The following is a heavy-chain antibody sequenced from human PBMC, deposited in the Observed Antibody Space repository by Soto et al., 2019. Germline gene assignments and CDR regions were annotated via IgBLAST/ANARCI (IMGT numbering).Heavy chain of an antibody. Sequence: QLQLVESGGGVVQPGTSLRLSCTASGFMFKSYVMHWVRQAPGKGLEWVALTSYNGNDKYFGDSVKGRLTVSRDNSKNTLHLQMDSLRPEDTALYYCARWGTTGGFDLWGQGTLVSVSS. D-gene: IGHD3-16*01. CDR1: GFMFKSYV. CDR2: TSYNGNDK. CDR3: ARWGTTGGFDL. V-gene: IGHV3-30*19. J-gene: IGHJ4*02.